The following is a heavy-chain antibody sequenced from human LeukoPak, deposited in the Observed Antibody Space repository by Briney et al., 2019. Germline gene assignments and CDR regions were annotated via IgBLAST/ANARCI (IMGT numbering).Heavy chain of an antibody. J-gene: IGHJ1*01. Sequence: ASVKVSCKASGYTFTGYYMHWVRQAPGQGLEWMGWINPNSGGTNYAQKFQGWVTMTRDTSISTAYMELSRLRSDDTAVYYCARVFYSSSWYSGAEYFQHWGQGTLVTVSS. D-gene: IGHD6-13*01. CDR2: INPNSGGT. CDR3: ARVFYSSSWYSGAEYFQH. V-gene: IGHV1-2*04. CDR1: GYTFTGYY.